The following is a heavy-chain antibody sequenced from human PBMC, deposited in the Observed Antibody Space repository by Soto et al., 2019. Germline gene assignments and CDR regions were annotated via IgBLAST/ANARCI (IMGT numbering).Heavy chain of an antibody. J-gene: IGHJ5*02. D-gene: IGHD6-19*01. Sequence: ASVKVSCKASGYTFTGYYMHWVRQAPGQGLEWMGWINPNSGGTNYAQKFQGRVTMTRDTSISTAYMELSRLRSDDTAVYYCAREGSSGWSTWFDPWGQGTLVTVSS. CDR1: GYTFTGYY. CDR3: AREGSSGWSTWFDP. CDR2: INPNSGGT. V-gene: IGHV1-2*02.